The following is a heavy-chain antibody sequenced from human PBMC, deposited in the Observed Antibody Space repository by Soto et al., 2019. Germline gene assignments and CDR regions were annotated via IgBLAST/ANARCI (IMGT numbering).Heavy chain of an antibody. CDR1: GFTFKTYW. CDR2: MNEDANTK. D-gene: IGHD1-20*01. CDR3: AAYNTSRHAAFDI. V-gene: IGHV3-7*01. Sequence: GGSLRLSCEMSGFTFKTYWMSWVRQAPGKGLEWLANMNEDANTKYYVDSVKGRFTILGDSAGNSLFLKMASLRAEDTAVYFCAAYNTSRHAAFDIWGRGTLVTVSS. J-gene: IGHJ3*02.